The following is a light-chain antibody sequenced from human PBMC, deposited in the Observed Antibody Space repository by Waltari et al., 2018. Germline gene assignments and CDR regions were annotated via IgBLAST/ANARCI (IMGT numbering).Light chain of an antibody. CDR1: QSVSRT. CDR3: QHYVSLPAT. V-gene: IGKV3-20*01. J-gene: IGKJ1*01. Sequence: EIVLTQSPGNMFLYAGEGATLSCRARQSVSRTLAWYQQKPGQATRLLIYGASRRATGIPDRFRGSGSWTDFSLTISRLEPDDSAVYFCQHYVSLPATFGQGTKVEIK. CDR2: GAS.